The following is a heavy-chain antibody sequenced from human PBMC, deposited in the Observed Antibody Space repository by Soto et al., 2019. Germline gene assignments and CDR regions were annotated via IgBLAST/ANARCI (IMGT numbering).Heavy chain of an antibody. CDR3: AREGNFWSGSGYYYYYGMDV. V-gene: IGHV1-69*13. D-gene: IGHD3-3*01. J-gene: IGHJ6*02. CDR1: GGTFSSYS. CDR2: IIPIFGTA. Sequence: SVNVSCKSSGGTFSSYSISWVRQAPGQGLECLGGIIPIFGTANYAQKFQGRVTITADESTSTAYMELSSLRSEDTAVYYCAREGNFWSGSGYYYYYGMDVWGQGTTVTVSS.